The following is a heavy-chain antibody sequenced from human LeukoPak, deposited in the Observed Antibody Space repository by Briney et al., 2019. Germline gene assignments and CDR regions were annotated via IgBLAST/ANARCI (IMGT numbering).Heavy chain of an antibody. D-gene: IGHD6-13*01. J-gene: IGHJ4*02. CDR1: GFTFSSYS. CDR3: ARGQRAAAGFDY. V-gene: IGHV3-21*01. Sequence: GGSLRLSCAASGFTFSSYSMNWVRQAPGKGLEWVSSLSSSSTYVYYADSVKGRFTISRDNAKNSLYLQMNSLRAGDTAVYYCARGQRAAAGFDYWGQGTLVTVSS. CDR2: LSSSSTYV.